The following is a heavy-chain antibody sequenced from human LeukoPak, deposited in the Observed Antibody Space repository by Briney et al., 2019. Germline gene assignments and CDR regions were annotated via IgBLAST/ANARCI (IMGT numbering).Heavy chain of an antibody. Sequence: GGSLRLSCAASGFSFSAYSINWVRQAPGKGLEWVSSISPGSSYRHYADSVKGRFTISRDNAKSSLYLQMNSLRAEDTAVYYCVVGDYYDSSGYYRAFQHWGQGTLVTVSS. CDR3: VVGDYYDSSGYYRAFQH. CDR1: GFSFSAYS. J-gene: IGHJ1*01. V-gene: IGHV3-21*01. CDR2: ISPGSSYR. D-gene: IGHD3-22*01.